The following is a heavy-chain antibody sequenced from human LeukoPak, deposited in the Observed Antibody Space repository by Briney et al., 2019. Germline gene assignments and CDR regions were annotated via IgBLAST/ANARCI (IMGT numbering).Heavy chain of an antibody. J-gene: IGHJ4*02. Sequence: PSETLSLTCTVSGGSISSSSYYWGWIRQPPGKGLEWIGSIYYSGSTYYNPSLKSRVTISVDTSKNQFSLKLSSVTAADTAVYYCARERHGVVVVAATPGVRYFDYWGQGTLVTVPS. D-gene: IGHD2-15*01. CDR2: IYYSGST. CDR1: GGSISSSSYY. V-gene: IGHV4-39*07. CDR3: ARERHGVVVVAATPGVRYFDY.